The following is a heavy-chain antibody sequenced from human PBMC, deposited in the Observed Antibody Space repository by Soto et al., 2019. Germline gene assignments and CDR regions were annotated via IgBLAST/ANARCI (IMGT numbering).Heavy chain of an antibody. V-gene: IGHV1-69*06. CDR1: GGTLSDHG. D-gene: IGHD3-10*01. Sequence: QVQLEQSGAEVKKPGSSVKVYCKASGGTLSDHGVAWLRLAPGQGLEWMGGTIPVFNTAKYAQKFQGRVTVTADKFTNIAYRELSSLRSEDTAFYFCARGVYGSGNYYTGPSAFDIWGQGTMVIVSS. CDR3: ARGVYGSGNYYTGPSAFDI. CDR2: TIPVFNTA. J-gene: IGHJ3*02.